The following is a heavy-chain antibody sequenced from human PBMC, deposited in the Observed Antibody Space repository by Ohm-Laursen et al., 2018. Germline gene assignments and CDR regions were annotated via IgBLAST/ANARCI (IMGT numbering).Heavy chain of an antibody. J-gene: IGHJ5*02. CDR3: ARGWHSAIDP. CDR1: GYTFTSYG. D-gene: IGHD5-24*01. Sequence: EASVTVSCKASGYTFTSYGISWVRQAPGQGLEWMGWINPYDGDTKYAQKLQGRVTMTTDTSTSTAYMELRSLRSDDTAVYYCARGWHSAIDPWGQGTLVTVSS. CDR2: INPYDGDT. V-gene: IGHV1-18*01.